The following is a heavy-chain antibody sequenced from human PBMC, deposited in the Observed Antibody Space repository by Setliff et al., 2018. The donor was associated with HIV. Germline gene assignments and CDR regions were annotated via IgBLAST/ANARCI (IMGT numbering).Heavy chain of an antibody. Sequence: SETLSLTCAVSGGSFSGYYWSWIRQPPGKGLEWIGEINQSGGINYNPSLKSRVSISIDTFKNQFSMKLYSVTAADTAVYYCATARAYDLFMGAFDIWGQGTMVTVSS. CDR1: GGSFSGYY. CDR2: INQSGGI. D-gene: IGHD5-12*01. CDR3: ATARAYDLFMGAFDI. J-gene: IGHJ3*02. V-gene: IGHV4-34*01.